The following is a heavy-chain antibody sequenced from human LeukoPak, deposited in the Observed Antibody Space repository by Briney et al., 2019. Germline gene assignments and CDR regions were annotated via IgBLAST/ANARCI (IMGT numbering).Heavy chain of an antibody. D-gene: IGHD3-3*01. J-gene: IGHJ4*02. V-gene: IGHV4-34*01. CDR1: GGSFSGYY. Sequence: PSETLSLTCAVYGGSFSGYYWNWIRQPPGKGLEWIGEINRSGSTNYNPSLKSRVTISLDTSKNQFSLKLSSVTAADTAVYYCARGGPNDFWSGYSVDYWGQGTLVTVSS. CDR2: INRSGST. CDR3: ARGGPNDFWSGYSVDY.